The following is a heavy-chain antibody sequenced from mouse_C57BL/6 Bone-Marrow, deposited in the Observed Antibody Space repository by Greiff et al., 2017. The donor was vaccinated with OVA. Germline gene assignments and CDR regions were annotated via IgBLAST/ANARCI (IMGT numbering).Heavy chain of an antibody. J-gene: IGHJ4*01. CDR2: ISSGGDYI. D-gene: IGHD2-1*01. CDR1: GFTFSSYA. CDR3: TRVIDAMDY. Sequence: EVKLMESGAGLVKPGGSLKLSCAASGFTFSSYAMSWVRQTPEKRLEWVAYISSGGDYIYYEDTVKGRCTISRDKARNTLYLQMSSLKSEDTAMYYCTRVIDAMDYWGQGTSVTVSS. V-gene: IGHV5-9-1*02.